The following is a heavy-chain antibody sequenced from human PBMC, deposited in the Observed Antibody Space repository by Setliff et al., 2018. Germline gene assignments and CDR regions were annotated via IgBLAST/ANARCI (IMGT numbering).Heavy chain of an antibody. D-gene: IGHD2-15*01. CDR3: ARRLPYFGMDV. CDR2: IKSKTDGGTA. V-gene: IGHV3-15*01. J-gene: IGHJ6*02. Sequence: GSLRLSCVGSGFIFTNAWMTWVRQAPGKGLEWVGHIKSKTDGGTADYGASVKGRFTISRDDSENTVFLQMNSLRIEDTAVYYCARRLPYFGMDVWGQGTTVTAP. CDR1: GFIFTNAW.